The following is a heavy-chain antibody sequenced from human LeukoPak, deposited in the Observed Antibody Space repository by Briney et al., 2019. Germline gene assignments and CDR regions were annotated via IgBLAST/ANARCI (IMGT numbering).Heavy chain of an antibody. J-gene: IGHJ6*03. CDR1: GYTFTSYY. D-gene: IGHD2-15*01. CDR3: ARGYCSGGSCYYYYYYYYMDV. CDR2: INPSGGST. Sequence: ASVKVSCKASGYTFTSYYMHWVRQAPGQGLEWMGTINPSGGSTSYAQKFQGRVTMTRDTSTSTVYMELSRLRSEDTAVYYCARGYCSGGSCYYYYYYYYMDVWGKGTTVTVSS. V-gene: IGHV1-46*01.